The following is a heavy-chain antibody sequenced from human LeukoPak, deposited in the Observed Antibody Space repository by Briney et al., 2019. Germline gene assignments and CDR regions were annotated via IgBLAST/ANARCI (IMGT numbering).Heavy chain of an antibody. CDR2: IRYDGSNK. CDR1: GFTFSSYG. V-gene: IGHV3-30*02. D-gene: IGHD2-15*01. Sequence: PGGSLRLSCAASGFTFSSYGMHWVRQAPGKGLEWVAFIRYDGSNKYYANSVKGRFTISRDNSKNTLYLQMNSLRAEDTAVYYCASIVGVVAAADYGGQGPLVPVSS. J-gene: IGHJ4*02. CDR3: ASIVGVVAAADY.